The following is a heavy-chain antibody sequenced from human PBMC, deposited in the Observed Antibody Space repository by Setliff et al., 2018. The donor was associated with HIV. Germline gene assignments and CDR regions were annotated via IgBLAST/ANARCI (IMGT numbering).Heavy chain of an antibody. J-gene: IGHJ6*03. CDR2: ITPIFGTT. CDR1: GYTFTSYG. D-gene: IGHD3-22*01. CDR3: ARGRNYDSSGYGDYYYYMDV. V-gene: IGHV1-69*13. Sequence: ASVKVSCKASGYTFTSYGISWVRQAPGQGLEWMGWITPIFGTTHYAQKFQGRVTVTADESTSTAYMQLSSLRSDDTAVYYCARGRNYDSSGYGDYYYYMDVWGKGTTVTVSS.